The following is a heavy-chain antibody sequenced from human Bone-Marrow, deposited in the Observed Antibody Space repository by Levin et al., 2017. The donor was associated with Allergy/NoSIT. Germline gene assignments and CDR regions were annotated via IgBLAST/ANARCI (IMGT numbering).Heavy chain of an antibody. CDR2: ISSGSSTI. D-gene: IGHD3-9*01. CDR3: ARDRLGNYNFDY. V-gene: IGHV3-48*01. Sequence: SCAASGFSFSDYTMNWVRQAPGKGLEWVSSISSGSSTIYYADSVKGRFTISRDNAKNSLYLQMNSLRAEDTAVYYCARDRLGNYNFDYWGQGTLVTVSS. J-gene: IGHJ4*02. CDR1: GFSFSDYT.